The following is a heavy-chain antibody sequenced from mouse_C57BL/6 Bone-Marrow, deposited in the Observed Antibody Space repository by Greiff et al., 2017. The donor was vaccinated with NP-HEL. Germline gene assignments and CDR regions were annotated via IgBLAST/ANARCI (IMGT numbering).Heavy chain of an antibody. CDR3: ARMRGNGYWYFDV. CDR1: GYTFTDYY. V-gene: IGHV1-19*01. J-gene: IGHJ1*03. D-gene: IGHD2-1*01. Sequence: EVQLQQSGPVLVKPGASVKMSCKASGYTFTDYYMNWVKQSHGKSLEWIGVINPYNGGTSYNQKFKGKATLTVDKSSSTAYMELNSLTSEDSAVYYCARMRGNGYWYFDVWGTGTTVTVSS. CDR2: INPYNGGT.